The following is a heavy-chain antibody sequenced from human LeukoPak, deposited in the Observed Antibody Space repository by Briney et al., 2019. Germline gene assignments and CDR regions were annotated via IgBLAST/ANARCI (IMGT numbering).Heavy chain of an antibody. J-gene: IGHJ5*01. CDR1: GYTFTSYY. D-gene: IGHD3-16*02. Sequence: ASVKVSCKASGYTFTSYYIHWVRQAPGQGLEWMGIIYPGGGSTSYAQKFQGRVTMTRDMSTSTVYMELSSLRSEDTAVYYCARAYQPLGGLSFPDSWGQGTLVTVSS. CDR3: ARAYQPLGGLSFPDS. CDR2: IYPGGGST. V-gene: IGHV1-46*01.